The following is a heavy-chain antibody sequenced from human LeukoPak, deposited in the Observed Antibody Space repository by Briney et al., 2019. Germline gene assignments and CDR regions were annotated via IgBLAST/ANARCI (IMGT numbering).Heavy chain of an antibody. J-gene: IGHJ4*02. V-gene: IGHV1-69*04. CDR1: GGTFSSYA. CDR2: IIPILGIA. CDR3: ARDEGMVVTASTAYYFDY. D-gene: IGHD2-21*02. Sequence: VASVRVSCKASGGTFSSYAISWVRQAPGQGLEWMGRIIPILGIANYAQKFQGRVTITADKSTSTAYMELSSLRSEDTAVYYCARDEGMVVTASTAYYFDYWGQGTLVTVSS.